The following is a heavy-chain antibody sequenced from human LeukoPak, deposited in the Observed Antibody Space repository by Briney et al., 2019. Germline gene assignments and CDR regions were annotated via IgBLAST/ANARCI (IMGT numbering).Heavy chain of an antibody. V-gene: IGHV4-30-2*01. D-gene: IGHD3-22*01. CDR3: ASIRSGYYDSSGYPDY. CDR1: GGSISSGGYS. Sequence: PSETLSLTCAVSGGSISSGGYSWSWIRQPPGKGLEWIGYIYHSGSTYYNPSLKSRVTISVDTSKNQFSLKLSSVTAADTAVYYCASIRSGYYDSSGYPDYWGQGTLVTVSS. CDR2: IYHSGST. J-gene: IGHJ4*02.